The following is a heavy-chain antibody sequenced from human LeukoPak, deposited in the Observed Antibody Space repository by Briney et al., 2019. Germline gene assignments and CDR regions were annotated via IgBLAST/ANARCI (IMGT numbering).Heavy chain of an antibody. V-gene: IGHV3-53*01. CDR2: IYSGGST. Sequence: GGSLRLSCAASGFTVSSNYMSWVRHAPGKGLGWVSVIYSGGSTYYADSVKGRFTISRDNSKNTLYLQMNGLRAEDTAVYYCARGVRGVINNNWFDPWGQGTLVTVSS. CDR1: GFTVSSNY. CDR3: ARGVRGVINNNWFDP. J-gene: IGHJ5*02. D-gene: IGHD3-10*01.